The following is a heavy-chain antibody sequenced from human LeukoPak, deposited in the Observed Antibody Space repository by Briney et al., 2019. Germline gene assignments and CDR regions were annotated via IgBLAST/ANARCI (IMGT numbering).Heavy chain of an antibody. CDR1: GGSISSYY. D-gene: IGHD3-22*01. J-gene: IGHJ3*02. Sequence: SETLSLTCTVSGGSISSYYWSWIRQPPGKGLEWIGYIYYSGSTNYNPSLKSRVTILVDTSKNQFSLKLSSVTAADTAVYYCARVYYYDSSGFFPRPHAFDIWGQGTMVTVSS. V-gene: IGHV4-59*08. CDR3: ARVYYYDSSGFFPRPHAFDI. CDR2: IYYSGST.